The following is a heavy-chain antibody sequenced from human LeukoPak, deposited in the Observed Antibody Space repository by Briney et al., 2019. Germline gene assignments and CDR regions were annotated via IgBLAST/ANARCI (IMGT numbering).Heavy chain of an antibody. V-gene: IGHV4-34*01. J-gene: IGHJ3*01. CDR3: ARDSSGLDAFDV. D-gene: IGHD3-22*01. CDR1: GGSFSGYY. Sequence: SETLSLTCAVYGGSFSGYYWTWIRQPPGKGLEWIGEINHSGDTNYNPSLKSRVAISVDTSKNQFSLNLSSVTAADTAVYYCARDSSGLDAFDVWGPGTMVTVSS. CDR2: INHSGDT.